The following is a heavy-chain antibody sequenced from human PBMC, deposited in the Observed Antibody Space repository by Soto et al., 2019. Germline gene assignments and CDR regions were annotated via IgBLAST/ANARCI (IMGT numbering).Heavy chain of an antibody. D-gene: IGHD3-10*01. CDR1: GYTFTGYY. Sequence: ASVKVSCKASGYTFTGYYMHWVRQAPGQGLEWMGWINPNSGGTNYAQKFQGWVTMTRDTSTSTAYMELSRLRSEDTAVYYCARGPLLWGDVWGQGTTVTVSS. CDR2: INPNSGGT. J-gene: IGHJ6*02. CDR3: ARGPLLWGDV. V-gene: IGHV1-2*04.